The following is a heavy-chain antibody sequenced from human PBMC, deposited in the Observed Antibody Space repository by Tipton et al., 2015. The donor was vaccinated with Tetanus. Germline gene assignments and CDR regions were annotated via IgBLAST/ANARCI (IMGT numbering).Heavy chain of an antibody. J-gene: IGHJ4*02. V-gene: IGHV4-31*09. Sequence: TLSLTCTVSGGSISSDGAYWSWIRQHPGEGLEWIGYISNSGTTNYNPSLKSRVTISTDKSKNQVSLRLNSVTAADTAVYFCVRGRGSGAQSFGFEHWGRGTQVTVSS. CDR1: GGSISSDGAY. CDR2: ISNSGTT. CDR3: VRGRGSGAQSFGFEH. D-gene: IGHD3-10*01.